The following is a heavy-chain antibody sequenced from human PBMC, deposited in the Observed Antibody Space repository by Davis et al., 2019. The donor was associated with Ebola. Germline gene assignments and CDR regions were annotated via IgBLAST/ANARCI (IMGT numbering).Heavy chain of an antibody. Sequence: GESPKTSCAASGFTFSSYSMNWVRQAPGKGLEWVSSISSSSSYIYYADSVKGRFTISRDNAKNSLYLQMNSLRAEDTAVYYCATGYCSSTSCLKKGMDVWGQGTTVTVSS. V-gene: IGHV3-21*01. J-gene: IGHJ6*02. CDR3: ATGYCSSTSCLKKGMDV. CDR2: ISSSSSYI. D-gene: IGHD2-2*01. CDR1: GFTFSSYS.